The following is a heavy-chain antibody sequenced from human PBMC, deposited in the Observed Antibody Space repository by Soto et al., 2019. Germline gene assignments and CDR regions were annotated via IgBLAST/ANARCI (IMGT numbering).Heavy chain of an antibody. Sequence: GGSLRLSCAASGFTFSSYGMHWVRQAPGKGLEWVAVISYDGSNKYYADSVKGRFTISRDNSKNTLYLQMNSLRAEDTAVYYCAKDLYYYDGSGYFDYGGQGTRVTVAP. CDR3: AKDLYYYDGSGYFDY. D-gene: IGHD3-22*01. CDR1: GFTFSSYG. V-gene: IGHV3-30*18. J-gene: IGHJ4*02. CDR2: ISYDGSNK.